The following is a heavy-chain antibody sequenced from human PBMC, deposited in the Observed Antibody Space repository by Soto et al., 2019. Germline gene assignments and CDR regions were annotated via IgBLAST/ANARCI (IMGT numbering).Heavy chain of an antibody. D-gene: IGHD3-22*01. CDR1: GGTFSRYA. CDR2: IIPIFGRA. V-gene: IGHV1-69*06. J-gene: IGHJ4*02. Sequence: SMKVSCKASGGTFSRYAISWVRQAPGQGLEWMGGIIPIFGRANYAQKFQGRVTMTEDTSTSTAYMELRSLRSDDTAVYYCARKNYYDSSGLDYWGQGTLVTVSS. CDR3: ARKNYYDSSGLDY.